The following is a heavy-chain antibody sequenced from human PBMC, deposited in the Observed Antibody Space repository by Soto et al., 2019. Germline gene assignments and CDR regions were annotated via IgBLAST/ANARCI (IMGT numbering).Heavy chain of an antibody. Sequence: QVQLQEAGPGLVKPSQTLSLPCTVPGGSISSGGYYWNWIRQHPGKGLEWIGYINNSGSTFYNPSLKGRGTISVGTSSNQFSLKVTSVTAADTAVYYCARGTTSLAFWGQGLLVTVSS. CDR2: INNSGST. CDR3: ARGTTSLAF. J-gene: IGHJ4*02. V-gene: IGHV4-31*03. D-gene: IGHD3-10*01. CDR1: GGSISSGGYY.